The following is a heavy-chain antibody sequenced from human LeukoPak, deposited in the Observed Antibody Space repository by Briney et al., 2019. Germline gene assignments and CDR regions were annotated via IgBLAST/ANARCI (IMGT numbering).Heavy chain of an antibody. Sequence: PSETLSLTCAVYGGSFSGYYWSWIRQPPGKGLEWIGEINHSGSTNYNPSLKSRVTMSVDTSKNQFSLKLSSVTAADTAVYYCARAGYLGFDYWGQGTLVTVSS. J-gene: IGHJ4*02. CDR2: INHSGST. D-gene: IGHD3-9*01. V-gene: IGHV4-34*01. CDR1: GGSFSGYY. CDR3: ARAGYLGFDY.